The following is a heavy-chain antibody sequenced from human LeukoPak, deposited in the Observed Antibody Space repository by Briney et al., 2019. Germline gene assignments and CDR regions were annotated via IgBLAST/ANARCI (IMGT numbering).Heavy chain of an antibody. Sequence: PGGSLRLSCAASGFTFSSYAMSRVRQAPGKGLEWVSVIYSGGSTYYADSVKGRFTISRDNSKNTLYLQMNSLRAEDTAVYYCSRDSIVPAAAAYYYYGMDIWGQGTTVTVSS. J-gene: IGHJ6*02. D-gene: IGHD2-2*01. CDR1: GFTFSSYA. CDR2: IYSGGST. V-gene: IGHV3-66*01. CDR3: SRDSIVPAAAAYYYYGMDI.